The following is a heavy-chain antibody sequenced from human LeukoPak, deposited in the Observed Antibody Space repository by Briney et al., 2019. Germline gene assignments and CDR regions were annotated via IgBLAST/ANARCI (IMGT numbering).Heavy chain of an antibody. J-gene: IGHJ6*03. CDR1: GFTFSSYG. CDR2: IRYDGSNK. D-gene: IGHD2-2*01. CDR3: AREPAIERLTDYYYYFDV. V-gene: IGHV3-30*02. Sequence: GGSLRLSCAASGFTFSSYGMHWVRQAPGKGLEWVAFIRYDGSNKYYADSVKGRFTISRDNSKNTLYLQMNSLRAEDTAVYLCAREPAIERLTDYYYYFDVWGKGTSVTVSS.